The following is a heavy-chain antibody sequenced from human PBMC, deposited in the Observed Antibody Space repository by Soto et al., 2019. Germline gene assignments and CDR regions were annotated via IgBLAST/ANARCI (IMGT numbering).Heavy chain of an antibody. CDR1: GGSVTNSSYY. CDR2: VYYRGRS. Sequence: SETLSLTCTVSGGSVTNSSYYWGWIRQSPGKGLEWIGSVYYRGRSYSKSSVKSRVTISVDTSKNQFSLNLNSVTASDTAVYFCARVTDPFSWFNPYYFDSWGQGTLVTVSS. CDR3: ARVTDPFSWFNPYYFDS. J-gene: IGHJ4*02. D-gene: IGHD6-13*01. V-gene: IGHV4-39*01.